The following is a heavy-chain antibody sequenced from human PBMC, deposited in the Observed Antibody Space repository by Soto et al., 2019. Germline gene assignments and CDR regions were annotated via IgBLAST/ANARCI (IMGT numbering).Heavy chain of an antibody. CDR1: GYTFTNYL. J-gene: IGHJ6*02. CDR3: ADSIFYYGMDV. Sequence: HGESLKISCQGSGYTFTNYLLGWVRQMPGKGLEWMGIIYPGDSDTKYNPSFQGQVTISADKSITTTYLQWSSLKASDTAIYYCADSIFYYGMDVWGQGTTVTVSS. CDR2: IYPGDSDT. V-gene: IGHV5-51*01.